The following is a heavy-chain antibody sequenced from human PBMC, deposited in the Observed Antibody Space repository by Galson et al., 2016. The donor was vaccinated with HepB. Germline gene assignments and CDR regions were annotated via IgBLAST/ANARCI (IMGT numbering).Heavy chain of an antibody. Sequence: TLSLTCAVSRASVTSGGYYWTWFRQHPVKGLEWIGYNYNGGTSYYAPSLRSRVTISVDTSKNEFSLRLNSVTAADTGVYYCATKAGYTTGWGFWGQGTRVTGSS. CDR2: NYNGGTS. D-gene: IGHD6-19*01. J-gene: IGHJ4*02. CDR3: ATKAGYTTGWGF. CDR1: RASVTSGGYY. V-gene: IGHV4-31*11.